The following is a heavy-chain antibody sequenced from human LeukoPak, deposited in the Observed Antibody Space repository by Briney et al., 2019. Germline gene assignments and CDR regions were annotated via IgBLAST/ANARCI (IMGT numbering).Heavy chain of an antibody. CDR1: GGSISSSNW. J-gene: IGHJ4*02. CDR3: AREISYYDSSGPEY. CDR2: IYHSGST. Sequence: SETLSLTCAVSGGSISSSNWWSWVRQPPGKGLEWIGEIYHSGSTYYIPSLKSRVTISVDRSKNQFSLKLSSVTAAGTAVYYCAREISYYDSSGPEYWGQGTLVTVSS. D-gene: IGHD3-22*01. V-gene: IGHV4-4*02.